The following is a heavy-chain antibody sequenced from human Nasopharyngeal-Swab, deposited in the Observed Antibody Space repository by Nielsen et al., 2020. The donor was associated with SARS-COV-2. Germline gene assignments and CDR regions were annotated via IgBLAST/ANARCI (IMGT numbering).Heavy chain of an antibody. Sequence: VRQAPGKGLEWEAVISYEGSNKYYEDSVKGRFTISRDNSKNTLYLQMNSLRAEDTAVYYCAKDPIAAAGPPYYYYGMDVWGQGTTVTVSS. V-gene: IGHV3-30*18. D-gene: IGHD6-13*01. CDR3: AKDPIAAAGPPYYYYGMDV. J-gene: IGHJ6*02. CDR2: ISYEGSNK.